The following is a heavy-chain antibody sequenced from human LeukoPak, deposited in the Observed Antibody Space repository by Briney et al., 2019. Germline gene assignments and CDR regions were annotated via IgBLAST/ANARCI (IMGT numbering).Heavy chain of an antibody. CDR2: INSDGSST. Sequence: PGGSLRLSCAASGFTFSSYWMHWVRQAPGKGLVWVSRINSDGSSTSYADSVKGRFTISRDNAKNTLYLQMNSLRPEDTAVYYCVKGIVVVTARAFDYWGQGTLVTVSS. J-gene: IGHJ4*02. CDR1: GFTFSSYW. D-gene: IGHD2-21*02. CDR3: VKGIVVVTARAFDY. V-gene: IGHV3-74*01.